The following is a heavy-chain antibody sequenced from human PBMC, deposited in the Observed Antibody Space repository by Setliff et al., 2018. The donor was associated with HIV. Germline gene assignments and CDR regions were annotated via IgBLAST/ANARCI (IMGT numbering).Heavy chain of an antibody. D-gene: IGHD6-19*01. V-gene: IGHV4-39*01. CDR3: ARRRGQKATGWYYFDF. J-gene: IGHJ4*02. CDR2: IYHSGNT. Sequence: LSLTCSVSGGPITSNTYFWDWIRQAPGKGLEWIGSIYHSGNTYYNPSLKSRVSISVDTSKGQFSLKLTSVTAGDSALYYCARRRGQKATGWYYFDFWGQGALVTVSS. CDR1: GGPITSNTYF.